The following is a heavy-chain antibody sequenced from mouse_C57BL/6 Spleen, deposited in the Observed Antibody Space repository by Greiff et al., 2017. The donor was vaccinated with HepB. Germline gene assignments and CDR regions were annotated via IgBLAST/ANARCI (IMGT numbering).Heavy chain of an antibody. D-gene: IGHD2-2*01. CDR2: ISSGGSYT. V-gene: IGHV5-6*01. J-gene: IGHJ3*01. CDR3: ARHCGVTTEFAY. Sequence: EVQGVESGGDLVKPGGSLKLSCAASGFTFSSYGMSWVRQTPDKRLEWVATISSGGSYTYYPASVKGRFTISRDNAKNTLYLQMSSLKSEDTAMYYCARHCGVTTEFAYWGQGTLVTVSA. CDR1: GFTFSSYG.